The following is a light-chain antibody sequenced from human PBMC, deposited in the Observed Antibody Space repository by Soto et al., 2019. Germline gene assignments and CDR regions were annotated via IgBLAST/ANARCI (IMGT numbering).Light chain of an antibody. CDR2: GAS. CDR1: QSISTNY. V-gene: IGKV3-20*01. CDR3: QQYGNSHPYT. Sequence: EVVLTQSPGTLSLSPGERATLSCRASQSISTNYLAWYQHKPGQAPRLLIYGASSRATGIPDRFSGSGSGTDFTLTISRLEPEDFAVYYCQQYGNSHPYTFGKETKLEIK. J-gene: IGKJ2*01.